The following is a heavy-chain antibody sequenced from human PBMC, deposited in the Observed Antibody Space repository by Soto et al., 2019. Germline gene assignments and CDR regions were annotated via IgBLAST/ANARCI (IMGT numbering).Heavy chain of an antibody. V-gene: IGHV4-4*02. J-gene: IGHJ4*02. CDR2: MFHSGGS. CDR3: ATGNVDSMLEY. Sequence: SETLSLTCVVSDGSISTYGWWTWVRQPPGKGLEWIGKMFHSGGSDYSPSLKSRVTISADSSKNNFSLRLTAVTAADMAVYYCATGNVDSMLEYWGQGTQVTVSS. CDR1: DGSISTYGW. D-gene: IGHD3-3*01.